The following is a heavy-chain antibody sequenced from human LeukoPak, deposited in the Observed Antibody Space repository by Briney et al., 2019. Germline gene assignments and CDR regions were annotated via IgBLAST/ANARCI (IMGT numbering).Heavy chain of an antibody. Sequence: ASVKVSCKASGYTFTSYGISWVRQAPGQGLEWMGWISAYNGNTNYAQKLQGRVTMTTDTSTSTAYMELRSLRSDDTAMYYCARDPPRIVVVVAATNYYGMDVWGQGTTVTVSS. D-gene: IGHD2-15*01. CDR3: ARDPPRIVVVVAATNYYGMDV. CDR1: GYTFTSYG. J-gene: IGHJ6*02. CDR2: ISAYNGNT. V-gene: IGHV1-18*01.